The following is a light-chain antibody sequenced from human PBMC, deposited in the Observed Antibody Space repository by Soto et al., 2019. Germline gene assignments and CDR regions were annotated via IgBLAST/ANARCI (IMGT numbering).Light chain of an antibody. CDR1: QGISSW. Sequence: DTQMTQSPSSVSASVRDRVTITCRASQGISSWLAWYQQKPGKAPKLLIYAASSLQSGVPSRFSGSRSGPDFTLTISSLQPEDFATYYCQQSYSSPPTFGQGTKVDIK. CDR2: AAS. CDR3: QQSYSSPPT. J-gene: IGKJ1*01. V-gene: IGKV1-12*01.